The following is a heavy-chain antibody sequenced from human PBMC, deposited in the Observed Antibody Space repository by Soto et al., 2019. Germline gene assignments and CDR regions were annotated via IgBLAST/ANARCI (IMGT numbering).Heavy chain of an antibody. CDR3: ASRVDGSGSYSSHYYGLDV. J-gene: IGHJ6*02. Sequence: GGSLRLSCAASGFTFSSYWMHWVRQAPGKGLVWVSRINSDGSSTSYADSVKGRFTISRDNAKNTLYLQMNSLRAEDTAVYYCASRVDGSGSYSSHYYGLDVWGQGTTVPVSS. CDR2: INSDGSST. D-gene: IGHD3-10*01. CDR1: GFTFSSYW. V-gene: IGHV3-74*01.